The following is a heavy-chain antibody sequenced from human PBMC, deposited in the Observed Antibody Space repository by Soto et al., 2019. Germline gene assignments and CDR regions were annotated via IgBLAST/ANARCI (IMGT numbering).Heavy chain of an antibody. CDR2: IYYSGST. D-gene: IGHD5-18*01. CDR3: ARQKPHPTALVPHAFDI. Sequence: RSLTCTVSGGSISSSSYYWGWIRQPPGKGLEWIGSIYYSGSTYYNPSLKSRVTISVDTSKNQFSLKLSSVTAADTAVYYCARQKPHPTALVPHAFDICGQGNMVTASS. V-gene: IGHV4-39*01. CDR1: GGSISSSSYY. J-gene: IGHJ3*02.